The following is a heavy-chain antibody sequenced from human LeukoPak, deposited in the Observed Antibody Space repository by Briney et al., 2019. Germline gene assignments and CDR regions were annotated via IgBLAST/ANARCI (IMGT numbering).Heavy chain of an antibody. V-gene: IGHV7-4-1*02. CDR1: GYTFTSYY. CDR3: ARSTSYIVVPAAIDY. D-gene: IGHD2-2*02. J-gene: IGHJ4*02. CDR2: INTNTGSP. Sequence: ASVKVSCKASGYTFTSYYMHWVRQAPGQGLEWMGWINTNTGSPTYAQGFTGRFVFSLDTSVSTAYLQISSLKAEDTAVYYCARSTSYIVVPAAIDYWGQGTLVTVSS.